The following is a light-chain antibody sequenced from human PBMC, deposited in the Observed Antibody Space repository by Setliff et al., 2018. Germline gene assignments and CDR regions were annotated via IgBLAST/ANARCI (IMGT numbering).Light chain of an antibody. CDR1: SSDVGGYNY. CDR3: CSYAGSYSWV. CDR2: DVT. J-gene: IGLJ2*01. Sequence: QSVLTQPRSVSGSPGQSVTISCTGTSSDVGGYNYVSWYQQHPGEAPKLMIYDVTKRPSGVPDRFSGSKSGNTASLTISGLQAEDETDYYCCSYAGSYSWVFGGGTQRTVL. V-gene: IGLV2-11*01.